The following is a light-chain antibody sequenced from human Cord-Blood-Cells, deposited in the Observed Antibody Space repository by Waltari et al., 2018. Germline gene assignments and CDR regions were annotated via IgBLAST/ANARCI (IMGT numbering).Light chain of an antibody. CDR3: QQYYSTPFT. Sequence: CKSSQSVLYSSNNKNYLAWYQQKPGQPPKLLIYWASTRESGVPDRFSGSGSGTDFTLTISSLQAEDVAVYYCQQYYSTPFTFGPGTKVDIK. V-gene: IGKV4-1*01. J-gene: IGKJ3*01. CDR1: QSVLYSSNNKNY. CDR2: WAS.